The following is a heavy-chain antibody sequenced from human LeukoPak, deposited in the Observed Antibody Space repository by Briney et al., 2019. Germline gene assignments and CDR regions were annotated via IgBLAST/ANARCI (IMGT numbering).Heavy chain of an antibody. D-gene: IGHD6-6*01. Sequence: PGGSLRLSCAASGFTFSSYTMNWVRQAPGKGLEWVSSISSSGTYIYNADSMKGRFTISRDNAKNSLYLQMNSLRAEDTAVYYCARDRGKNVIAGRDRDYYYCMDVWGKGTTVTVSS. J-gene: IGHJ6*03. CDR3: ARDRGKNVIAGRDRDYYYCMDV. CDR1: GFTFSSYT. V-gene: IGHV3-21*01. CDR2: ISSSGTYI.